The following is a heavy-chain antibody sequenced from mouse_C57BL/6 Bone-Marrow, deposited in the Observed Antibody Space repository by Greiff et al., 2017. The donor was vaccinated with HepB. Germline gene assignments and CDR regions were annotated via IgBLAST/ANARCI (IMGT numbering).Heavy chain of an antibody. J-gene: IGHJ2*01. Sequence: QVQLKESGAELVKPGASVKLSCKASGYTFTSYWMHWVKQRPGRGLEWIGRIDPNSGGTKYNEKFKSKATLTVDKPSSTAYMQLSSLTSEDSAVYYCAREDYYGSRGNYFDYWGQGTTLTVSS. D-gene: IGHD1-1*01. V-gene: IGHV1-72*01. CDR1: GYTFTSYW. CDR2: IDPNSGGT. CDR3: AREDYYGSRGNYFDY.